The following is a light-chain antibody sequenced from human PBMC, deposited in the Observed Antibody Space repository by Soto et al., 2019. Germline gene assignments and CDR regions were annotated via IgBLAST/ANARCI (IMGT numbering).Light chain of an antibody. Sequence: QSVLTQPASVSGSPGQSITISCTGASSDVVAYDYVSWYQQHPGKAPKLMIFDVSNRPSGVSNRFSGSKSGNTASLTISGLQAEDEADYYCSSYTSTSTGVFGTGTKVTVL. CDR1: SSDVVAYDY. V-gene: IGLV2-14*01. J-gene: IGLJ1*01. CDR2: DVS. CDR3: SSYTSTSTGV.